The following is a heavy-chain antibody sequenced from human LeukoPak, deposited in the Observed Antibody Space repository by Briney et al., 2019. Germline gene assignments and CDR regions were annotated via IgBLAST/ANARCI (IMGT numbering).Heavy chain of an antibody. D-gene: IGHD6-13*01. V-gene: IGHV3-21*01. CDR2: ISSSSCYI. J-gene: IGHJ4*02. CDR3: ARDRSSSWSAADY. Sequence: GGSLRLSCAASGFTFGDYAMHWVRQAPGKGLEWVSSISSSSCYIYYADSVKGRFTISRDNAKNSLYLQMNSLRAEDTAVYYCARDRSSSWSAADYWGQGTLVTVSS. CDR1: GFTFGDYA.